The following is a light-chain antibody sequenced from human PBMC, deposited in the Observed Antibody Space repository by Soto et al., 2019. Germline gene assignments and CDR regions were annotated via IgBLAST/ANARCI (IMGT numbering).Light chain of an antibody. CDR3: QHHNSYSQT. V-gene: IGKV1-5*01. CDR1: KSIRYY. J-gene: IGKJ1*01. Sequence: DIQLTQSHPTLSASVGDRVTITCRASKSIRYYLAWYQQLPGKAPKLLIYCASSLQSGVPSRFSGSGFGTEFSLTISSLQPDDFAVYFCQHHNSYSQTFGQGTKVDIK. CDR2: CAS.